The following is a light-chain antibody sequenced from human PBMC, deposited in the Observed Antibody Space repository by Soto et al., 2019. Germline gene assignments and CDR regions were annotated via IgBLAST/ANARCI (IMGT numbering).Light chain of an antibody. V-gene: IGLV2-14*02. J-gene: IGLJ2*01. CDR1: SSDIGTYNL. CDR2: EVS. Sequence: QSALTQPASVSGSPGQSITISCTGTSSDIGTYNLVSWYQQHPGKAPKLMIYEVSNRPSGVSNRFSGSKSGNTAYLTISGLQAEDEADYYCSSYRSNNLVFGGGTKLTVL. CDR3: SSYRSNNLV.